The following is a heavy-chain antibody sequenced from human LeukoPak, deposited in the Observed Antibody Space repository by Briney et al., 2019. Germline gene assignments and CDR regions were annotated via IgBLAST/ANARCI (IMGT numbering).Heavy chain of an antibody. V-gene: IGHV1-18*01. J-gene: IGHJ5*02. CDR1: GYTFTSYG. CDR3: ARWGIAAAGNFRWFDP. D-gene: IGHD6-13*01. CDR2: ISAYNGNT. Sequence: ASVKVSCKASGYTFTSYGISWVRQAPGQGLEWMGWISAYNGNTNYAQKLQGRVTMTTDTSTSTAYMELRSLRSDDTAVYSCARWGIAAAGNFRWFDPWGQGTLVTVSS.